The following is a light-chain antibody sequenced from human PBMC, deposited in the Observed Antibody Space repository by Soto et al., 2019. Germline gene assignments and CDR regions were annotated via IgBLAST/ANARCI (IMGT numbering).Light chain of an antibody. CDR1: QDISNY. CDR3: QQYDNLPLT. Sequence: DLQMTQSPSSLSASVGDRVTITCQASQDISNYLNWYQQKPGKAPKLLIYDASNSERGVPSRFSGSGSGTDFTFTISSLQPEDIATYYCQQYDNLPLTFGGGTKVEIK. CDR2: DAS. V-gene: IGKV1-33*01. J-gene: IGKJ4*01.